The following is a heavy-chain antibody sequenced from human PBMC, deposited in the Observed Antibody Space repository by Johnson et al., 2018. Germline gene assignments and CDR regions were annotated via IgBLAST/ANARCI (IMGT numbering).Heavy chain of an antibody. J-gene: IGHJ3*02. CDR3: AKRLTAHYHDVFDI. CDR1: DGSSSIYY. D-gene: IGHD2-21*02. Sequence: QVQLQQWGAGLLKPSETLSLTCAGSDGSSSIYYYIWIRQPPGKRLEWIGEVNHRGRTTYNPSLKSRVTISIDTSKNQFSLSLRSLTAADTAVYYCAKRLTAHYHDVFDIWGQGTMVTVSS. V-gene: IGHV4-34*01. CDR2: VNHRGRT.